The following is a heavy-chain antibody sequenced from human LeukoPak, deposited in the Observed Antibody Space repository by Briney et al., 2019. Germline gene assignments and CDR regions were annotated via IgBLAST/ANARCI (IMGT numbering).Heavy chain of an antibody. CDR3: AIDYYDSSGYYYFDY. J-gene: IGHJ4*02. CDR1: GESFSGYY. Sequence: SETLSLTCAVYGESFSGYYWSWIRQPPGKGLEWIGEINHSGSTNYNPSLKSRVTISVDTSKNQFSLKLSSVTAADTAVYYCAIDYYDSSGYYYFDYWGQGTLVTVSS. D-gene: IGHD3-22*01. CDR2: INHSGST. V-gene: IGHV4-34*01.